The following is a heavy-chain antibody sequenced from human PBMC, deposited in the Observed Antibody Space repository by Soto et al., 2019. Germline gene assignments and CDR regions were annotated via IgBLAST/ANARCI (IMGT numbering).Heavy chain of an antibody. CDR3: AGHVEWFGDFKSYYYYYMDV. V-gene: IGHV4-39*01. CDR2: IYYSGST. D-gene: IGHD3-10*01. Sequence: PSETLSLTCTVSGGYISSSSYYWCWIRQPPGKGLEGIGSIYYSGSTYYNPSLKSRVTISVDTSKNQFSLKLSSVTAADTAVYYCAGHVEWFGDFKSYYYYYMDVWGKGTTVTVSS. J-gene: IGHJ6*03. CDR1: GGYISSSSYY.